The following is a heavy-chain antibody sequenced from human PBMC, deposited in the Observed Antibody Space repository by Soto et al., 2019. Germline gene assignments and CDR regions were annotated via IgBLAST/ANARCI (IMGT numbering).Heavy chain of an antibody. V-gene: IGHV4-59*01. D-gene: IGHD5-12*01. J-gene: IGHJ4*02. Sequence: SETLSLTCTVSGGSISSYYWSWIRQPPGKGLEWIGYIYYSGSTNYNPSLKSRVTISVDTSKNQFSLKLSSVTAADTAVYYCARDRAKYSGYDFWGQGTLVTVSS. CDR3: ARDRAKYSGYDF. CDR2: IYYSGST. CDR1: GGSISSYY.